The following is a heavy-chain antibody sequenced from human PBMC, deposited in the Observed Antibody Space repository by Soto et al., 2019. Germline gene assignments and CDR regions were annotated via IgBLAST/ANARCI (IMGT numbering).Heavy chain of an antibody. D-gene: IGHD5-18*01. CDR2: IYYSGTT. J-gene: IGHJ6*01. CDR3: ARALIQIWSQYSYGMEA. V-gene: IGHV4-30-4*01. CDR1: CGSISSGDYY. Sequence: SETLSLTCTFSCGSISSGDYYWSWIRQPPVKGLEWIGYIYYSGTTYYNPSLKSRVTISVDTSKNQFSLKVSSVTAADTAVYYCARALIQIWSQYSYGMEAWGQGTRVNVS.